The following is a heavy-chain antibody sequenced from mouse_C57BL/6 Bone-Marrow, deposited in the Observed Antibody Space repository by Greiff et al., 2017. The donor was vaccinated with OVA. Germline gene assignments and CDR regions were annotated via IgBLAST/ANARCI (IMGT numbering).Heavy chain of an antibody. D-gene: IGHD4-1*01. CDR1: GYTFTSYG. V-gene: IGHV1-81*01. CDR3: ARDGTGLYYFDY. CDR2: IYPRSGNT. J-gene: IGHJ2*01. Sequence: VNVVESGAELARPGASVKLSCKASGYTFTSYGISWVKQRTGQGLEWIGEIYPRSGNTYYNEKFKGKATLTADTSSSTAYMELRSLTSEDSAVYFCARDGTGLYYFDYWGQGTTLTVSS.